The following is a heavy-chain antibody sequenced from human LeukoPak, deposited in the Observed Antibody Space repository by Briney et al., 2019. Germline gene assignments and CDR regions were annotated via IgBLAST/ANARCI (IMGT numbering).Heavy chain of an antibody. Sequence: GGSLRLSCAASGLTFSNYAMSWVRQAPGKGLEWVANIKEDGSEKYYVNSVKGRFTISNNNAKNSIYLQMTSLRAEDTAVYYWARGGGSGSYYKRELDYWGQGTLVTVSS. V-gene: IGHV3-7*01. CDR1: GLTFSNYA. D-gene: IGHD3-10*01. J-gene: IGHJ4*02. CDR3: ARGGGSGSYYKRELDY. CDR2: IKEDGSEK.